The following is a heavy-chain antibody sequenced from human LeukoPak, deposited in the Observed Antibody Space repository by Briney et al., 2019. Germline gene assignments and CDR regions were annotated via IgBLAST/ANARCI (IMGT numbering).Heavy chain of an antibody. CDR3: ARGGYSGYDPFDY. V-gene: IGHV4-59*01. CDR1: GASISSYY. D-gene: IGHD5-12*01. Sequence: MASETLSLTCTVSGASISSYYWSWIRQPPGKGLEWTGYIYYSGSTNYNPYLKSRVTISVDTSKNQFSLKLSSVTAADTAVYYCARGGYSGYDPFDYWGQGTLVTVSS. CDR2: IYYSGST. J-gene: IGHJ4*02.